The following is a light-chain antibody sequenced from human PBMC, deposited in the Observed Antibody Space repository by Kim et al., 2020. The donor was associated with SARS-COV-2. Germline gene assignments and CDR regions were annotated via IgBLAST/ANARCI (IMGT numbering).Light chain of an antibody. V-gene: IGKV3-11*01. CDR3: QQRDKWPPYT. J-gene: IGKJ2*01. CDR1: QSISGY. Sequence: LSPRERATHSCRASQSISGYLAWYQQKPGQAPRLLIYDASNRAIGIPARFSGSGSGTDFTLTISSLEPEDLAVYYCQQRDKWPPYTFGQGTKLEI. CDR2: DAS.